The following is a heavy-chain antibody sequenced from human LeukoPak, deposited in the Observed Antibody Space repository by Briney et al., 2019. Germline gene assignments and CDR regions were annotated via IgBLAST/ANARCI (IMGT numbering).Heavy chain of an antibody. V-gene: IGHV3-48*01. CDR1: GFTFSSYS. CDR2: ISSSSSTI. CDR3: AKDPHAYSSSWYGY. D-gene: IGHD6-13*01. Sequence: GGSLRLSCAASGFTFSSYSMNWVRQAPGKGLEWVSYISSSSSTIYYADSVKGRFTISRDNAKNSLYLQMNSLRAEDTAVYYCAKDPHAYSSSWYGYWGQGTLVTVSS. J-gene: IGHJ4*02.